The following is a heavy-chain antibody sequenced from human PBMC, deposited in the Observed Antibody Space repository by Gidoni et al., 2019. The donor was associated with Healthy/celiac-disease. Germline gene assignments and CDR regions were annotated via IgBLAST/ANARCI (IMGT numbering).Heavy chain of an antibody. Sequence: QVQLVQSGAEVKKPGASVKVSCRASGYTFTSYYMHWVRRAPGQGLEWMGIINPSGGSTSYAQKFQGRVTMTRDTSTSTVYMELSSLRSEDTAVYCCAREGEPRYFYYYYYMDVWGKGTTVTVSS. V-gene: IGHV1-46*01. CDR3: AREGEPRYFYYYYYMDV. CDR2: INPSGGST. J-gene: IGHJ6*03. CDR1: GYTFTSYY. D-gene: IGHD1-26*01.